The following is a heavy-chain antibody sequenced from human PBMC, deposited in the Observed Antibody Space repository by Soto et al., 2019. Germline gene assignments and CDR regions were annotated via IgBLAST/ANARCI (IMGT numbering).Heavy chain of an antibody. CDR1: GFPVRGSL. Sequence: PGRALRLYCAASGFPVRGSLMSCVRQAPGKGLDWVGRIKSKSDGGTTEYAAPVRGRFTISRDDSKNTLYLQMNSLKTEDTAVYYCTTDLWRIAVVVGSTGYFNPWGQGTQVTLSS. J-gene: IGHJ5*02. CDR3: TTDLWRIAVVVGSTGYFNP. CDR2: IKSKSDGGTT. D-gene: IGHD2-15*01. V-gene: IGHV3-15*01.